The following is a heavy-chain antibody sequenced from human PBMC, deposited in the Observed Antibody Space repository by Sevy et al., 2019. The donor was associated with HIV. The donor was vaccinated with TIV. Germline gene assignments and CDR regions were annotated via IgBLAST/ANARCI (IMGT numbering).Heavy chain of an antibody. Sequence: SETLSLTCTFSGGSISTHSWSWIRRPPGKGLEWIGYMYYSGSTNYNPSLKSRVTMSMDASKNQFSLNLSSVTAADTAVYYCARLYDPRVRMEFDPWGQGTLVTVSS. D-gene: IGHD3-3*01. CDR3: ARLYDPRVRMEFDP. J-gene: IGHJ5*02. V-gene: IGHV4-59*11. CDR1: GGSISTHS. CDR2: MYYSGST.